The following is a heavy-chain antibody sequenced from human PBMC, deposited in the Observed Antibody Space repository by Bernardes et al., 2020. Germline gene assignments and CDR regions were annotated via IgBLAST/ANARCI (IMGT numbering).Heavy chain of an antibody. CDR2: IKQDGSEK. V-gene: IGHV3-7*03. CDR1: GFTFSSYW. Sequence: GGSLRLSCAASGFTFSSYWMSWVRQAPGKGLEWVANIKQDGSEKYYVDSVKGRFTISRDNAKNSLYLQMNSLRAEDTAVYYCARWVYFSGWSTTFDYWGQGTLVTVSS. CDR3: ARWVYFSGWSTTFDY. J-gene: IGHJ4*02. D-gene: IGHD6-19*01.